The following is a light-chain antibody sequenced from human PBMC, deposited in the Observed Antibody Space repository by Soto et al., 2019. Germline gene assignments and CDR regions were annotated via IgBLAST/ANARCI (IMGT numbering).Light chain of an antibody. V-gene: IGKV3-20*01. J-gene: IGKJ4*01. Sequence: EIGLTQSPGTLSLSVGERVTLSCRASQSVSSYLAWYQQTPGQAPRLLIYDTSNSATGTPDGFSGSGPGTDFTLNISRPEPEDFTVYYCQQYGSSPLTFGGGTTVEIK. CDR1: QSVSSY. CDR3: QQYGSSPLT. CDR2: DTS.